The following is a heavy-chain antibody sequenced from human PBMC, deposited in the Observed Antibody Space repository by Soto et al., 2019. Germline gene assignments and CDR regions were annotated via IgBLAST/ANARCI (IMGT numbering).Heavy chain of an antibody. CDR3: AKDRGGFDGGWDYFDY. CDR1: GFTFSSYT. V-gene: IGHV3-23*01. J-gene: IGHJ4*02. Sequence: GGSLRLCCAASGFTFSSYTMSWVRQAPGKGLEWVSSISASGVNTFYADSVRGRFTISRDNSKNTLYLQMNSLRAEDTAVYYCAKDRGGFDGGWDYFDYWGQGTVVTVSS. CDR2: ISASGVNT. D-gene: IGHD6-19*01.